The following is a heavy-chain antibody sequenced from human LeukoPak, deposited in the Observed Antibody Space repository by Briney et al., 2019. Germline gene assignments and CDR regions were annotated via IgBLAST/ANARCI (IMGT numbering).Heavy chain of an antibody. Sequence: PSETLSLTCTVSGYSISSGYYWGWIRQPPGKGLEWIGSIYHSGSTYYNPSLKSRVTISVDTSKNQFSLKLSSVTAADTAVYYCAREEDIVVVPAATGVDYWGQGTLVTVSS. CDR3: AREEDIVVVPAATGVDY. CDR1: GYSISSGYY. V-gene: IGHV4-38-2*02. CDR2: IYHSGST. J-gene: IGHJ4*02. D-gene: IGHD2-2*01.